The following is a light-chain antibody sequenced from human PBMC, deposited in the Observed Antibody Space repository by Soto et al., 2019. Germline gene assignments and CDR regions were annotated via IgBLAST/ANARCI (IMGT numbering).Light chain of an antibody. J-gene: IGKJ4*01. CDR1: QSISNY. CDR2: AAS. CDR3: KKYNSS. Sequence: DIQMTQSPSSLSASVGDRVTITCRASQSISNYLDWYQQKPGKVPKLTIYAASTLQSGDPSRFSGCGSGTVFTLTITSLQPVDVATYYCKKYNSSLGGGTKVEIK. V-gene: IGKV1-27*01.